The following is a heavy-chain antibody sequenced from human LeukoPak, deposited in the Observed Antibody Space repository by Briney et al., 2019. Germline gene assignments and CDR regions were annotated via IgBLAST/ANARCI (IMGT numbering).Heavy chain of an antibody. Sequence: GGSLKLSCAASGFTFSDSGMHWVRQASGKGLEWVGRIRSRANSYATAYAASVRGRFTISRDDSKNTAYLQMNSLRPEDTAVYYCTRRYGSGGSRYSDYWDQGTLVTVSS. CDR1: GFTFSDSG. V-gene: IGHV3-73*01. J-gene: IGHJ4*02. CDR3: TRRYGSGGSRYSDY. D-gene: IGHD2-15*01. CDR2: IRSRANSYAT.